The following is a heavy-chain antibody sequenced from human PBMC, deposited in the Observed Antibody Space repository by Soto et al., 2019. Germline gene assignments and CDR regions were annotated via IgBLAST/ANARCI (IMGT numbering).Heavy chain of an antibody. J-gene: IGHJ5*02. Sequence: DSVKISCKASAYTFTIYGINWVRQAPGQGLEWMGWISAHNGNTNYAPKLQGRVTMTTDTSTTTAYMELRSLRSDDTAVYYCARVGVDAAVPNGSDAWGQGTLVTVSS. CDR3: ARVGVDAAVPNGSDA. CDR2: ISAHNGNT. D-gene: IGHD5-18*01. CDR1: AYTFTIYG. V-gene: IGHV1-18*01.